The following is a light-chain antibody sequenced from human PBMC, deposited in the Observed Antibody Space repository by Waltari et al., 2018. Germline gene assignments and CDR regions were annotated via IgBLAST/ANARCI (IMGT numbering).Light chain of an antibody. CDR2: EDN. V-gene: IGLV6-57*03. CDR1: SGSIASNY. Sequence: NFMLTQPHSVSESPGKTVTISCTRSSGSIASNYVQWYQQRPGSAPTTVIFEDNQLPSVVPVRFSGSTDSSSNSASLTISGLKTEDEADYYCQSYDSTNQVFGGGTKLTVL. CDR3: QSYDSTNQV. J-gene: IGLJ3*02.